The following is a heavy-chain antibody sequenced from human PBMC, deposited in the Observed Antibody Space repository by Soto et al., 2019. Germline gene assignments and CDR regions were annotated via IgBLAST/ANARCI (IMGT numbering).Heavy chain of an antibody. CDR2: IIPIFGTA. Sequence: GASVKVSCKASGGTFSSYAISWVRQAPGQGLEWMGGIIPIFGTANYAQKFQGRVTITADESTSTAYMELSSLRSDDTAVYYCAKSGLWFGEGDYWGQGTLVTVSS. V-gene: IGHV1-69*13. J-gene: IGHJ4*02. CDR3: AKSGLWFGEGDY. CDR1: GGTFSSYA. D-gene: IGHD3-10*01.